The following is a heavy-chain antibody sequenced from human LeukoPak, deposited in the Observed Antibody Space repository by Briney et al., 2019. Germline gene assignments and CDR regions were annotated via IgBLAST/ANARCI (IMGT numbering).Heavy chain of an antibody. CDR2: ISYDGSNK. CDR1: GFTFTSST. Sequence: GGSLRLSCAASGFTFTSSTMNWVRQAPGKGLEWVAVISYDGSNKYYADSVKGRFTISRDNSKNTLYLQMNSLRAEDTAVYYCARVRGRGIAVAGTDYWGQGTLVTVSS. V-gene: IGHV3-30-3*01. D-gene: IGHD6-19*01. J-gene: IGHJ4*02. CDR3: ARVRGRGIAVAGTDY.